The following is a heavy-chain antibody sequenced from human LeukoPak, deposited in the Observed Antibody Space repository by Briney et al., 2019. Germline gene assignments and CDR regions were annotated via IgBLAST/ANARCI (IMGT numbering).Heavy chain of an antibody. D-gene: IGHD3-22*01. CDR2: FDPEDGET. V-gene: IGHV1-24*01. CDR3: ATPRYYYDSSGYYPYLYYFDY. CDR1: GYTLTELS. Sequence: ASVKVSCKVSGYTLTELSMHWVRQAPGKGLEWMGGFDPEDGETIYAQKFQGRVTMTEDTSTDTAYMGLSSLRSEDTAVYYCATPRYYYDSSGYYPYLYYFDYWGQGTLVTVSS. J-gene: IGHJ4*02.